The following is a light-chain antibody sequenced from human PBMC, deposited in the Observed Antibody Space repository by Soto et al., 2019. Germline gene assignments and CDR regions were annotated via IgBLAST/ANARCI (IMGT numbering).Light chain of an antibody. V-gene: IGKV1-5*03. CDR1: QSISSW. CDR2: TAS. Sequence: DIQMTQSPSTLAASVGDRVTITCRASQSISSWMAWYQQKPGKAPKLLIYTASRLESGVPSRFSGSGSGTEFTLTISSLQPDDFATYYCQQYNSWTFGQGTKVEIK. J-gene: IGKJ1*01. CDR3: QQYNSWT.